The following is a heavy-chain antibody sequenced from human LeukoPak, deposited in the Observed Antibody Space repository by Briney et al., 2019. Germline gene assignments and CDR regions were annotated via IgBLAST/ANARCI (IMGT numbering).Heavy chain of an antibody. J-gene: IGHJ5*02. D-gene: IGHD6-19*01. V-gene: IGHV3-33*01. CDR2: ICYDGSNK. CDR1: GFTFNNYN. Sequence: GGSLRLSCAASGFTFNNYNMHWVRQAPGKGLEWVAVICYDGSNKYYADSVKGRFTISRDNSKNMLYLQMNSLRAEDTAVYYCARGAVAGNNWFDPWGQGTLVTVSS. CDR3: ARGAVAGNNWFDP.